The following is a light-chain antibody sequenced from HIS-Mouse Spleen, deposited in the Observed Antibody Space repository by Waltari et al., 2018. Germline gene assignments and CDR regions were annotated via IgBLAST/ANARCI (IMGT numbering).Light chain of an antibody. J-gene: IGKJ3*01. Sequence: IQMTQSPSTLSASVGDRVTITCRASQSISSWLAWYQQKPGKAPKLLIYKASSLESGVPSRFSGSGSGTEFTLTISSLQPDAFATYYCQQYNSYIFTFGPGTKVDIK. V-gene: IGKV1-5*03. CDR2: KAS. CDR1: QSISSW. CDR3: QQYNSYIFT.